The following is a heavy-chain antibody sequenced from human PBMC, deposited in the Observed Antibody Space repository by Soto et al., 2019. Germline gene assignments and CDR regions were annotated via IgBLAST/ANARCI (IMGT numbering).Heavy chain of an antibody. V-gene: IGHV1-69*01. CDR1: GGTFSSYA. D-gene: IGHD3-3*01. J-gene: IGHJ6*02. Sequence: QVQLVQSGAEVKKPGSSVKVSCKASGGTFSSYAISWVRQAPGQGLEWMGGIIPIFGTANYAQKFQGRVTSTADESTSTAYMELSSLRSEDTAVYYCARVRTPYRGFWSGSVSHYYYYGMDVWGQGTTVTVSS. CDR2: IIPIFGTA. CDR3: ARVRTPYRGFWSGSVSHYYYYGMDV.